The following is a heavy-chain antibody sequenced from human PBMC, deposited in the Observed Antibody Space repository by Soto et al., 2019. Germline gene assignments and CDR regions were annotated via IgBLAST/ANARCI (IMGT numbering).Heavy chain of an antibody. D-gene: IGHD3-22*01. J-gene: IGHJ4*02. CDR3: STSDHFDSSGSDY. Sequence: GGSLRLSCAASGLTVSGNYMSWVRQAPGKGLEWVSVFYSDGSTYYADFVKGRFTISRDNSKNTLYLQMNKLRVGDTAVYYCSTSDHFDSSGSDYWGQGTLVTAPQ. CDR2: FYSDGST. CDR1: GLTVSGNY. V-gene: IGHV3-53*01.